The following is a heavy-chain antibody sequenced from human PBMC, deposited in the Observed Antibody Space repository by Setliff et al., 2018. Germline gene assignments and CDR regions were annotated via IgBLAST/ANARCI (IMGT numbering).Heavy chain of an antibody. CDR2: VISRINNFAT. CDR1: GFTFSRSA. V-gene: IGHV3-73*01. D-gene: IGHD4-17*01. J-gene: IGHJ4*02. CDR3: ASDIHNDYDYFDY. Sequence: GGSLRLSCAASGFTFSRSAIHWVRQASGKGLEWVGRVISRINNFATAYDTSVKGRFSISRDDSKNTAYLQMNSLKTEDTAVYYCASDIHNDYDYFDYWGQGIQVTVSS.